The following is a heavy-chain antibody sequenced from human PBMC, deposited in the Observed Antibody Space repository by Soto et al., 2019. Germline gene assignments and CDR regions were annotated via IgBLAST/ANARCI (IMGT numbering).Heavy chain of an antibody. J-gene: IGHJ4*02. CDR2: ISSNGGST. CDR3: ARGDSGSYYFDY. V-gene: IGHV3-64*01. Sequence: GGSLRLSCAASGFTFSSYAMHWVRQAPGKGLEYVSAISSNGGSTYYENSVKGRFTISRDNSKNTLYLQMGSLRAEDMAVYYCARGDSGSYYFDYWGQGTLVTVSS. CDR1: GFTFSSYA. D-gene: IGHD1-26*01.